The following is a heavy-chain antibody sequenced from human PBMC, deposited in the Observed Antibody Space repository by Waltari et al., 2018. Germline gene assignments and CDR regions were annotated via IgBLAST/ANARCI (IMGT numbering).Heavy chain of an antibody. CDR1: GYSFTSYW. V-gene: IGHV5-51*03. Sequence: EVQLVQSGAEVKKPGESLKISCKGSGYSFTSYWIGWVRQMPGKGLEWMGIIYPCDSDTRDSPSFQGQVTISADKSISTAYLQWSSLKASDTAMYYCARNLHCSGGSCYGMDVWGQGTTVTVSS. J-gene: IGHJ6*02. CDR3: ARNLHCSGGSCYGMDV. CDR2: IYPCDSDT. D-gene: IGHD2-15*01.